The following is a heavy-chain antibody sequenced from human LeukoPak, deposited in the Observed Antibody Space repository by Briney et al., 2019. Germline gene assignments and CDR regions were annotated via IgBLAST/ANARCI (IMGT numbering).Heavy chain of an antibody. J-gene: IGHJ4*02. D-gene: IGHD2-2*01. V-gene: IGHV3-21*01. CDR3: ARAPTVLVGYCSSSSCQADY. CDR2: IDPSSTYI. CDR1: GFTFSSYA. Sequence: KPGGSLRLSCAAPGFTFSSYAMSWVRQAPGKGLEWVSAIDPSSTYIYYADSVKGRFTISRDNAENSLYLQMNSLRVEDTAVYYCARAPTVLVGYCSSSSCQADYWGQGTLVTVSS.